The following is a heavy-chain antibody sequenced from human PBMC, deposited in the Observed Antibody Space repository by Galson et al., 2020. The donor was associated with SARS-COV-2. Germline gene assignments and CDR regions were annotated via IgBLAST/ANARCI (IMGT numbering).Heavy chain of an antibody. D-gene: IGHD7-27*01. J-gene: IGHJ4*02. V-gene: IGHV3-7*04. CDR2: IKPDGSDK. CDR3: ARGHWGRDY. CDR1: GFTFSSHL. Sequence: GESLKISCVGSGFTFSSHLMSWVRQAPGKGLEWVADIKPDGSDKYYVDSVKGRFTIARDNAKNSLYLQMNSLGAEDTAVYYCARGHWGRDYWGQGTLVTVSS.